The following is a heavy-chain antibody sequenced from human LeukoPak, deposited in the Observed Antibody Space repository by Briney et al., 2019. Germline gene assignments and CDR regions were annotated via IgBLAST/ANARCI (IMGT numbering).Heavy chain of an antibody. V-gene: IGHV4-31*03. D-gene: IGHD1-1*01. J-gene: IGHJ6*02. CDR2: IYYSGSA. CDR3: ARTNWNYFNGMDV. CDR1: GGSISSGGYY. Sequence: SQTLSLTCTVSGGSISSGGYYWSWIRQHPGKGLEWIGYIYYSGSAYYNPSLKSRVTISVDTSENQFSLKLSSVTAADTAVYYCARTNWNYFNGMDVWGQGTTVAVSS.